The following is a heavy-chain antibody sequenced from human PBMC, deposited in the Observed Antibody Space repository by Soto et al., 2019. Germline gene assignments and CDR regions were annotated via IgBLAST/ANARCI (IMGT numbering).Heavy chain of an antibody. CDR1: GYTFTSYG. J-gene: IGHJ4*02. Sequence: QVHLVQSGAELKKPGASVKVSCKASGYTFTSYGIAWMRQAPGQGLEWMGWISADNVNTDYAQKVHGRFTMTSDTSTSTAYMEMGRLRSDDTAVYYCERAVATIPLWFPDYWGQGTLVTVSS. V-gene: IGHV1-18*01. CDR3: ERAVATIPLWFPDY. CDR2: ISADNVNT. D-gene: IGHD5-12*01.